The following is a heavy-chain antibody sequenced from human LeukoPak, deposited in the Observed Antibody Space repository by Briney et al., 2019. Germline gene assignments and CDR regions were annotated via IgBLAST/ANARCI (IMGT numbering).Heavy chain of an antibody. Sequence: PGGSLRLSCAASGFTVSSYYMSWVSQAPGKGLEWVSVIYSGGDTYYVDSVKGRFTIPRDNSKNTLYLQMNSLRAEDTAVYYWARGGCQPTGTTRCFDYWGQGTLVTVSS. CDR2: IYSGGDT. D-gene: IGHD4-17*01. CDR3: ARGGCQPTGTTRCFDY. J-gene: IGHJ4*02. CDR1: GFTVSSYY. V-gene: IGHV3-53*01.